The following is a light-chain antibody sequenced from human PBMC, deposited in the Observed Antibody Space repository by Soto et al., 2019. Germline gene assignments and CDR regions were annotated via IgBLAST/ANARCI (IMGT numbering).Light chain of an antibody. J-gene: IGLJ3*02. CDR1: SSDVGGYNY. V-gene: IGLV2-11*01. CDR3: CSYAGSYSWV. CDR2: DVS. Sequence: SALTQPRSVSGSPGQSVTISCTGTSSDVGGYNYVSWYQQHPGKAPKLMIYDVSKRPSGVPDRFSGSKSGNTASLTISGLQADDEADSYCCSYAGSYSWVFGGGTKLTVL.